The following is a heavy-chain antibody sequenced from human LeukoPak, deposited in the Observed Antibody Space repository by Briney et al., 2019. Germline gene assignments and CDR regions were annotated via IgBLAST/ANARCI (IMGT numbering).Heavy chain of an antibody. D-gene: IGHD3-3*01. V-gene: IGHV4-59*08. J-gene: IGHJ1*01. CDR2: IYYSGST. CDR3: ARTGGITIFGVVPRYFQH. Sequence: SGTLSLTCTVSGGSISSYYWSWIRQPPGKGLEWIGYIYYSGSTNYNPSLKSRVTISVDTSKNQFSLKLSSVTAADTAVYYCARTGGITIFGVVPRYFQHWGQGTLVTVSS. CDR1: GGSISSYY.